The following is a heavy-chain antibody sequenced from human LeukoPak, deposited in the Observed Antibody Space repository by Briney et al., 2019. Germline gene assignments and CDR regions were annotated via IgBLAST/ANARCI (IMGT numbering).Heavy chain of an antibody. D-gene: IGHD3-16*01. CDR3: ARRGPSTEYFDY. CDR1: GYTVTNYW. V-gene: IGHV5-51*01. Sequence: GESLKISCKGSGYTVTNYWIGWVRQTPGKGLEWMGIIYPGDSDTRYNPSFQGQVTISADKSISTAYLQWSSLEASDTGIYYCARRGPSTEYFDYWGQGTLVTVSS. CDR2: IYPGDSDT. J-gene: IGHJ4*02.